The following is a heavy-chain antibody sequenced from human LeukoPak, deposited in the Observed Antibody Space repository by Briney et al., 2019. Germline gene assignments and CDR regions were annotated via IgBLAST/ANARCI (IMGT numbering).Heavy chain of an antibody. D-gene: IGHD2-15*01. CDR3: ARLQYCSGGGCYPGAFDI. Sequence: SGTLSLTCAVSGDSVTSTNWWSWVRQPPGKGLEWIGEIYHSGSSTYNPSLNSRVTISLDMSKNQFSLKLTSVTAADTAVYYCARLQYCSGGGCYPGAFDIWGRGTLVIVSS. CDR2: IYHSGSS. J-gene: IGHJ3*02. V-gene: IGHV4-4*02. CDR1: GDSVTSTNW.